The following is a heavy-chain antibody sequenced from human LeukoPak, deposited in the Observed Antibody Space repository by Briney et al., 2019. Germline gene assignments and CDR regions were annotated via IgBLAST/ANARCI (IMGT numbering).Heavy chain of an antibody. CDR2: ISAYNGNT. V-gene: IGHV1-18*01. CDR1: GYTFTSYG. Sequence: ASVKVSCKASGYTFTSYGISWVRQAPGQGLEWMGWISAYNGNTNYAQKLQGRVTMTTDTSTSTAYMELRSLRSDDTAVYYCARAAMVRGVIVMGGWFDPWGQGTLVTVSP. D-gene: IGHD3-10*01. CDR3: ARAAMVRGVIVMGGWFDP. J-gene: IGHJ5*02.